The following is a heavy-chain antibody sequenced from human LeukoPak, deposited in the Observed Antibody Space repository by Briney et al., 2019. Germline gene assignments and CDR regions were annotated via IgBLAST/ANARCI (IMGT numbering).Heavy chain of an antibody. CDR2: ISGSGGST. Sequence: PGGSLRLSCAASGFTFSSYAMSWVRQAPGKGLEWVSAISGSGGSTYYADSVEGRFTISIDNSKNTLYLQMNSLRAEDTAVYYCAKGEHYAFWSGPNWFDPWGQGTLVTVSS. CDR1: GFTFSSYA. V-gene: IGHV3-23*01. J-gene: IGHJ5*02. CDR3: AKGEHYAFWSGPNWFDP. D-gene: IGHD3-3*01.